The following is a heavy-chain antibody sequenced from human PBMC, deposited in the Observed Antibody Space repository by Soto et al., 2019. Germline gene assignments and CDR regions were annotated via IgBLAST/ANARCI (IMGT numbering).Heavy chain of an antibody. CDR3: AIDADFGPENSKFWAFDI. Sequence: QVQLQESGPGLVKPSGTLSLTCAVSGDSISSTQWWTWVRQSPGKGLEWIAESHHSGNTNYNPSLGGRVSMSLDKSKNEFSLRLTSVTAADTAVYYCAIDADFGPENSKFWAFDIWSQGTLVTVSS. CDR1: GDSISSTQW. D-gene: IGHD3-3*01. CDR2: SHHSGNT. V-gene: IGHV4-4*02. J-gene: IGHJ3*02.